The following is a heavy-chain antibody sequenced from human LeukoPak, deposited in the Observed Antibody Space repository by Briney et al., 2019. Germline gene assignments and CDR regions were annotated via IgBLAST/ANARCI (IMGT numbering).Heavy chain of an antibody. CDR3: ARQSSGLDY. D-gene: IGHD1-26*01. J-gene: IGHJ4*02. Sequence: PSETLSLTCTVSGGSLSSSSYYWGWIRQPPGKGLEWIGSIYYSGSTYYNPSLKSRVTISVDTSKNQFSLKLSSVTAADTAVYYCARQSSGLDYWGQGTLVTVSS. V-gene: IGHV4-39*01. CDR1: GGSLSSSSYY. CDR2: IYYSGST.